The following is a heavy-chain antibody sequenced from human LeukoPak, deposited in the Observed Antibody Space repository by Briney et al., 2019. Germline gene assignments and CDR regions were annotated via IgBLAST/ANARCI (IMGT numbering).Heavy chain of an antibody. Sequence: ASVKVSCKVSGYTLTELSMHWVRQAPGKGLVWMGGFDREDGETTYAQKFQGRVTMTEDTSTDTAYMELSSLRSEDTAVYYCATGRFYYDSSGYSPMGFDYWGQGTLVTVSS. V-gene: IGHV1-24*01. CDR1: GYTLTELS. J-gene: IGHJ4*02. CDR2: FDREDGET. CDR3: ATGRFYYDSSGYSPMGFDY. D-gene: IGHD3-22*01.